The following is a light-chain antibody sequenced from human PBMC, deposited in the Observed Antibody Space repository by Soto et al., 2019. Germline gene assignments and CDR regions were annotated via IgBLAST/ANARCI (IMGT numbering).Light chain of an antibody. Sequence: VLPQSPDTLSLSPGERATLYCRASRSVRRSYLAWYQHKAGQAPRLLLSGASNRATAIPDRFSGSESGTDFTRTISRLEPEDFAVYYCQHYGSSPPYTFGQGTKLEIK. V-gene: IGKV3-20*01. CDR1: RSVRRSY. J-gene: IGKJ2*01. CDR3: QHYGSSPPYT. CDR2: GAS.